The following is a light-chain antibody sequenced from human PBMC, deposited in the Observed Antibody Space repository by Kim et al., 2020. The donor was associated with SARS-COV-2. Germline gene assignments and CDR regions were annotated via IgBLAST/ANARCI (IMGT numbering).Light chain of an antibody. CDR3: SAWDSSLNAWV. V-gene: IGLV10-54*01. CDR2: TTD. Sequence: SQTATSTCTGNNNNIVPHGAYWLQQHQGRPPTLLSYTTDRRPSAISERFSASRSGNTASLTITGLQPEDEADYYCSAWDSSLNAWVFGGGTQLTVL. J-gene: IGLJ3*02. CDR1: NNNIVPHG.